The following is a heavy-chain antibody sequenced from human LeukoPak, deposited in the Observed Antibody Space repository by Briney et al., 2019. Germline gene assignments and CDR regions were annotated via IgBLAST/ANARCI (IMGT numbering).Heavy chain of an antibody. Sequence: SETLSLTCAVYGGSFSGYYWSWIRQPPGKGLEWIGEINHSGSTNYNPSLKSRVTISIDTSKNQFSLKLSSVTAADTAVYYCAVGAGDAFDIWGQGTMVTVSS. CDR1: GGSFSGYY. V-gene: IGHV4-34*01. CDR3: AVGAGDAFDI. D-gene: IGHD1-26*01. J-gene: IGHJ3*02. CDR2: INHSGST.